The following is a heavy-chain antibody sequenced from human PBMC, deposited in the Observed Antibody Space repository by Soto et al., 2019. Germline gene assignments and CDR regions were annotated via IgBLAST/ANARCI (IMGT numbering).Heavy chain of an antibody. CDR1: GGTFSSYA. CDR2: IIPIFGTA. J-gene: IGHJ4*02. Sequence: QVQLVQSGAEVKKPGSSVKVSCKASGGTFSSYAISWVRQAPGQGLEWMGGIIPIFGTANYAQKFQGRVTITADESTSTAYMELSSLRSEDTAVYYCARADGYSSGWYIYGYFDYWGQGTLVTVSS. V-gene: IGHV1-69*01. D-gene: IGHD6-19*01. CDR3: ARADGYSSGWYIYGYFDY.